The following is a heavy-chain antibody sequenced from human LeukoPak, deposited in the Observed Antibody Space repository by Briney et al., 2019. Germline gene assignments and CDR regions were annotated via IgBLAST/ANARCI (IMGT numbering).Heavy chain of an antibody. V-gene: IGHV1-69*05. CDR2: IIPIFGTA. Sequence: ASVKVSCKASGGTFSSYAISWVRQAPGQGLEWMGGIIPIFGTANYAQKFQGRVTMTRDTSTSTVYMELSSLRSEDTAVYYCARGTYSGYDTNFDYWGQGTLVTVSS. CDR1: GGTFSSYA. J-gene: IGHJ4*02. CDR3: ARGTYSGYDTNFDY. D-gene: IGHD5-12*01.